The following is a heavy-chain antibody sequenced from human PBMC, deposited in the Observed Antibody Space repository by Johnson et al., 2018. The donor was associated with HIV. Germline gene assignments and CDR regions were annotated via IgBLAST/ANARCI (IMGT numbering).Heavy chain of an antibody. J-gene: IGHJ3*02. V-gene: IGHV3-64*01. CDR1: GFIFSSYA. Sequence: VQLVESGGGLVQPGGSLRLSCAASGFIFSSYAMHWVRQGPGKRLEFVSAISSNGGSTYYANSVKGIFTISRDNSKNSFYLQMNSLGAGDTAIYYCARRSMTSDGFDIWGQGTMVIVSS. D-gene: IGHD2-8*01. CDR2: ISSNGGST. CDR3: ARRSMTSDGFDI.